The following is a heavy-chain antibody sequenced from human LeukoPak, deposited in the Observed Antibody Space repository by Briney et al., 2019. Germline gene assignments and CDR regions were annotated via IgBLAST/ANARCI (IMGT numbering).Heavy chain of an antibody. V-gene: IGHV4-59*01. J-gene: IGHJ4*02. CDR1: GGSISTYY. CDR2: VYYTGST. D-gene: IGHD1-26*01. CDR3: ARSSSSGAYWADY. Sequence: SETLSLTCTVSGGSISTYYRSWIRQPPGKGLEWIGCVYYTGSTSYNPSLKSRVTISVDTSKNQFSLKLTSVTAADTAVYYCARSSSSGAYWADYWGQGTLVTVSS.